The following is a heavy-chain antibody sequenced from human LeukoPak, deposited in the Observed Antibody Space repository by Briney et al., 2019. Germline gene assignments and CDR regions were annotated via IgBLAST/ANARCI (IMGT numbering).Heavy chain of an antibody. D-gene: IGHD3-22*01. CDR1: GFTFNDYG. CDR3: AKGSSGYFADL. J-gene: IGHJ5*02. CDR2: ISNDGGGT. V-gene: IGHV3-23*01. Sequence: GGSLRLSCAASGFTFNDYGLIWVRQAPGKGLEWVAAISNDGGGTMYAAFVEGRFTISRDNSKNTLFLQMNSLRAEDTALYYCAKGSSGYFADLWGQGTLVTVSS.